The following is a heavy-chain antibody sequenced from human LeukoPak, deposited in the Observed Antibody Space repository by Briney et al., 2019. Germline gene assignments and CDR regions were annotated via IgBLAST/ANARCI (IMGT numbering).Heavy chain of an antibody. CDR3: ASQKLGYCSGGSCYGDAFDI. V-gene: IGHV3-9*03. J-gene: IGHJ3*02. Sequence: PGGSLRLSCAASGFTFDDYAMHWVRQAPGKGLEWVSGISWNSGSIGYADSVKGRFTISRDNAKNSLYLQMNSLRAEDMALYYCASQKLGYCSGGSCYGDAFDIWCQGTMVTVSS. CDR1: GFTFDDYA. D-gene: IGHD2-15*01. CDR2: ISWNSGSI.